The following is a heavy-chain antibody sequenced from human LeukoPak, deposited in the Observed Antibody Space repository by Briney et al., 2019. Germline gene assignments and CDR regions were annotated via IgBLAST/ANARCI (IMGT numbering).Heavy chain of an antibody. CDR3: TRYGDSANKVDF. CDR2: IGISGETS. D-gene: IGHD7-27*01. J-gene: IGHJ4*02. V-gene: IGHV3-11*01. Sequence: GGSLRLSCAASGFTFSGHYMSWICQAPGKGLEWLSHIGISGETSYNADSVKGRSTISRDNGKSTLYLQMNSLRVEDTAVYYCTRYGDSANKVDFWGQGTLVTVSS. CDR1: GFTFSGHY.